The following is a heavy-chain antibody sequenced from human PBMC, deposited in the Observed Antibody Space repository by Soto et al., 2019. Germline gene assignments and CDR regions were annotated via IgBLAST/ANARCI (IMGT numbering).Heavy chain of an antibody. D-gene: IGHD6-6*01. CDR3: AREESSSRPFDY. CDR2: IIPILGIG. V-gene: IGHV1-69*08. CDR1: GGTFSSYT. J-gene: IGHJ4*02. Sequence: QVQLVQSGAEVKKPGSSVKVSCKASGGTFSSYTISWVRQAPGQGLEWMGRIIPILGIGNYAQKFQGRVTITADKSTSTAYMELSSLRSEDTAVYYCAREESSSRPFDYWGQGTLVTVSS.